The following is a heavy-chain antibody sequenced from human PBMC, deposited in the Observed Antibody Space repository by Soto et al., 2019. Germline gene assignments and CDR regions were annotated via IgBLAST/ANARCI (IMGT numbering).Heavy chain of an antibody. Sequence: QITLKESGPTLVKPTQTLTLTCTFSGFSLSTSGVGVGWIRQPPGKALEWLALIYWDDDKRYSPSLKSRLTTTHHTSNHHVVLTTTTIYPVDTAPYYSPHSIAAATNPFYLWGQGTMVTVSS. J-gene: IGHJ3*01. CDR3: PHSIAAATNPFYL. D-gene: IGHD6-13*01. CDR1: GFSLSTSGVG. V-gene: IGHV2-5*02. CDR2: IYWDDDK.